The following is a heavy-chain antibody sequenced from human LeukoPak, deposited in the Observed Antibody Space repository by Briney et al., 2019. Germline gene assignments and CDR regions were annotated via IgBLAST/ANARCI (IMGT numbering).Heavy chain of an antibody. D-gene: IGHD3/OR15-3a*01. CDR3: ARLTDFPTSVSDY. CDR2: IYYSGST. Sequence: SETLSLTCTVSGGSVSSGSYYWSWIRQPPGKGLEWIGYIYYSGSTNYNPSLKSRVTISVDTSKNQFSLKLNSVTAADTAVYYCARLTDFPTSVSDYWGQGTLVTVSS. J-gene: IGHJ4*02. V-gene: IGHV4-61*01. CDR1: GGSVSSGSYY.